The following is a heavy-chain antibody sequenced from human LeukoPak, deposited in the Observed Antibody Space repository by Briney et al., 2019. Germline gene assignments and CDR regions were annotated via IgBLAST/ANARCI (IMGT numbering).Heavy chain of an antibody. CDR3: AREGRTYHDFWSGLNTPFDY. Sequence: ASVKVSCKASGYTFTSYGISWVRQAPGQGLEWMGWISAYNGNTNYAQKLQGRVTMTTDTSTSTAYMELRSLRSDDTAVYYCAREGRTYHDFWSGLNTPFDYWGQGTLVTVSS. D-gene: IGHD3-3*01. J-gene: IGHJ4*02. CDR2: ISAYNGNT. V-gene: IGHV1-18*01. CDR1: GYTFTSYG.